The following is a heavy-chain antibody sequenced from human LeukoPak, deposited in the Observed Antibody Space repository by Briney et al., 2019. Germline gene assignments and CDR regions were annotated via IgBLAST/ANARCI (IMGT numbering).Heavy chain of an antibody. J-gene: IGHJ4*02. CDR3: ARQRDGYNSLYGY. CDR2: INHSGST. CDR1: GGSFSGYY. V-gene: IGHV4-34*01. D-gene: IGHD5-24*01. Sequence: PSETLSLTCAVYGGSFSGYYWSWLRQPPGKGLEWIGEINHSGSTNYNPSLKSRVTISVDTSKNQFSLKLSSVTAADTAVYYCARQRDGYNSLYGYWGQGTLVTVSS.